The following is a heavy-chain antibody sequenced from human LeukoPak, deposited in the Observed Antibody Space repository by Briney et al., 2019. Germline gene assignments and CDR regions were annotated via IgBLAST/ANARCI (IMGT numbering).Heavy chain of an antibody. V-gene: IGHV3-48*04. CDR2: IRAVDSGT. CDR3: AKGFWELSQSPRGGFDY. D-gene: IGHD3-10*01. J-gene: IGHJ4*02. CDR1: GFLFNKYS. Sequence: GSLRLSCVASGFLFNKYSMNWVRQAPGKGLEWLSGIRAVDSGTLYTDSLKGRSTISRDNAKNSLYLQMNSLRAEDTAVYYCAKGFWELSQSPRGGFDYWGQGTLVTVSS.